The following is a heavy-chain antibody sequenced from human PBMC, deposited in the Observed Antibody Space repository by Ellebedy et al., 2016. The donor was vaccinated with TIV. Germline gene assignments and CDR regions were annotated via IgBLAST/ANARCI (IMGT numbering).Heavy chain of an antibody. CDR1: GGSFSSYY. CDR2: IFMSGST. CDR3: ARLRQSRDRSHWYFDL. D-gene: IGHD1-14*01. J-gene: IGHJ2*01. V-gene: IGHV4-4*07. Sequence: SETLSLXXTVSGGSFSSYYWSWIRQSAGKGLEWIGRIFMSGSTTYTPSLKNRVTMSVDASTTQLSLNLTSVTAADTAVYFCARLRQSRDRSHWYFDLWGRGTLVTVSS.